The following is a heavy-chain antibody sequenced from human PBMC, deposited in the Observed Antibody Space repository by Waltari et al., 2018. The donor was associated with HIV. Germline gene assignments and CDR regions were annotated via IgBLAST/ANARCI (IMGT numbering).Heavy chain of an antibody. CDR2: INRDGSST. D-gene: IGHD1-26*01. CDR1: GFTFSSYW. J-gene: IGHJ4*02. Sequence: EVQLVESGGGLVQPGGSLRLSCAASGFTFSSYWMHWVRQAPGKGLVWVSRINRDGSSTSYADSGKGRFTISRDNAKNTLYLQMNSLRAEDTAVYYCARDPWASEYYFDYWGQGTLVTVSS. CDR3: ARDPWASEYYFDY. V-gene: IGHV3-74*01.